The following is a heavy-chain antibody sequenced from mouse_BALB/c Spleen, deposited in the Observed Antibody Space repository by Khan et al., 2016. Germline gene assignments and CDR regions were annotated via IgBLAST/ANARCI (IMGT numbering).Heavy chain of an antibody. CDR1: GYSITSDYA. D-gene: IGHD2-4*01. Sequence: VQLKQSGPGLVKPSQSLSLTCTVTGYSITSDYAWNWIRKFPGNRLEWRGYISYSGSTSDNPSLKSRITITRDTSKNKSFRQLNSVTSEDTATYYCATSDYCDNDAIDYWGQGTSVTVSS. V-gene: IGHV3-2*02. J-gene: IGHJ4*01. CDR2: ISYSGST. CDR3: ATSDYCDNDAIDY.